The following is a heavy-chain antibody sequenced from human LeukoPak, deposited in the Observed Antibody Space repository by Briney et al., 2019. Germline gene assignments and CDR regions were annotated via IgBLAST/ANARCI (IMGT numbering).Heavy chain of an antibody. D-gene: IGHD1-26*01. J-gene: IGHJ6*03. CDR2: ISSSGSTI. Sequence: GGSLRLSCAASGFTFSSYEMNWVRQAPGKGLEWVSYISSSGSTIYYADSVKGRFTISRDNAKNSLYLQMNSLRAEDTAVYYCARFIVGISGDLYYYYYMDVWGKGTTVTISS. CDR3: ARFIVGISGDLYYYYYMDV. V-gene: IGHV3-48*03. CDR1: GFTFSSYE.